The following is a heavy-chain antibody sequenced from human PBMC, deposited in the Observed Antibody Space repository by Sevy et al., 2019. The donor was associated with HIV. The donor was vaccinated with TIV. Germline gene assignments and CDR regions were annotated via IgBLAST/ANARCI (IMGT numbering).Heavy chain of an antibody. Sequence: SETLSLTCTVSGGSISGYYWSWIRQPPGKGLEWIGYISYSGSTNYNPSLKSRVTISVDTSKNEFSLKLSSVTAADTAVYYWARSRVITVTFDYWGQGTLVTVSS. CDR2: ISYSGST. CDR1: GGSISGYY. CDR3: ARSRVITVTFDY. D-gene: IGHD1-20*01. V-gene: IGHV4-59*01. J-gene: IGHJ4*02.